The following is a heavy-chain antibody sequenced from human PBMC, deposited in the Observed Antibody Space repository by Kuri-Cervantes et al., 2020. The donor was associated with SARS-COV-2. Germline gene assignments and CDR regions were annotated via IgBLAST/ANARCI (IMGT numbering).Heavy chain of an antibody. CDR2: IYPGDSDT. D-gene: IGHD1-26*01. CDR3: ARQASIVGATTGFDY. CDR1: GYSFTGYW. V-gene: IGHV5-51*01. Sequence: GESLRLSCKGSGYSFTGYWIGWVRQMPGKGLEWMGIIYPGDSDTRYSPSFQGQVTISADKSISTAYLQWSSLKASDTAMYYCARQASIVGATTGFDYWGQGTLVTVSS. J-gene: IGHJ4*02.